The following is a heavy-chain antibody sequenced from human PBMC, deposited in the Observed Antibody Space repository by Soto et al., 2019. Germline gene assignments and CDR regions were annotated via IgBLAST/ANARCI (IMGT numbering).Heavy chain of an antibody. D-gene: IGHD3-22*01. Sequence: SETLSLTCTVSGGSISSGDYYLSWIRQPPGKGLEWIGYIYYSGSTYYHASRQSRVTISVETSKNQFYLKLSSVTAADTAVYYCARLRTTMIVVVITPYYFDYWGQGTLVPVSS. CDR3: ARLRTTMIVVVITPYYFDY. J-gene: IGHJ4*02. CDR2: IYYSGST. CDR1: GGSISSGDYY. V-gene: IGHV4-30-4*01.